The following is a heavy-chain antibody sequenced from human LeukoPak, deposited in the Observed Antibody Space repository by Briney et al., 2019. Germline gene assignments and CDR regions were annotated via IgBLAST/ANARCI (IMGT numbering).Heavy chain of an antibody. Sequence: GGSLRLSCAASGFTFSDAWMTWVRQAPGKGLEWVGRIKNKADGGTTDYAAPVKGRFTISRDDSKNTLNLQMNSLKTEDTAVYYCTWNYKDYWGQGTLVTVSS. V-gene: IGHV3-15*01. CDR2: IKNKADGGTT. D-gene: IGHD1-7*01. CDR1: GFTFSDAW. CDR3: TWNYKDY. J-gene: IGHJ4*02.